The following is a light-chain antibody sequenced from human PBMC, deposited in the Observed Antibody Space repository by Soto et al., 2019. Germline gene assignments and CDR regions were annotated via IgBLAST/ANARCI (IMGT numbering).Light chain of an antibody. CDR3: KQYNGA. CDR1: QSLNNR. CDR2: DAS. Sequence: DIHLTQSPSTLSASVIDIVTITCRASQSLNNRLAWYQQKPGKAPKLLIYDASTLESGVSSRFSGSGSGTEFTLTISSMQPDDFATYYCKQYNGAFGQGTKVDI. V-gene: IGKV1-5*01. J-gene: IGKJ1*01.